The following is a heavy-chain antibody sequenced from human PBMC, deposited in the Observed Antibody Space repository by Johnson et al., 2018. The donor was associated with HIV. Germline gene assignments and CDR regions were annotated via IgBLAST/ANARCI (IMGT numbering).Heavy chain of an antibody. V-gene: IGHV3-23*04. D-gene: IGHD6-13*01. Sequence: VQLVESGGGLVQPGGSLRLSCAASGFTFSSYAMSWVRQAPGKGLEWVSAISGSGCSTYYADSVKGRFPISSDNSKNTLYLQMNSLGAEDTAVYYCARDGAQQLARDAFDIWGQGTMVTVSS. CDR2: ISGSGCST. CDR3: ARDGAQQLARDAFDI. J-gene: IGHJ3*02. CDR1: GFTFSSYA.